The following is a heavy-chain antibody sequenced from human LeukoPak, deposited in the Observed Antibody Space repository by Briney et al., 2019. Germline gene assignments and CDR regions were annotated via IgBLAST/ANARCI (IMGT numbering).Heavy chain of an antibody. D-gene: IGHD5-18*01. V-gene: IGHV3-23*01. CDR1: GFTFSSYA. Sequence: GGSLRLSCGASGFTFSSYAMTWVRQAPGKGLEWVSAISGTGGYTYYTDSVKGRFTISRDNSKDTLYLQMNSLRAEDTAVYYCARARSSYGYGDAFDIWGQGTMVTVSS. CDR2: ISGTGGYT. CDR3: ARARSSYGYGDAFDI. J-gene: IGHJ3*02.